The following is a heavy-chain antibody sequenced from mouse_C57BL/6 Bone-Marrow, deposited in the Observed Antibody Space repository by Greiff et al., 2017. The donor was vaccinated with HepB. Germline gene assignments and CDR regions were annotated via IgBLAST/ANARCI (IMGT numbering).Heavy chain of an antibody. Sequence: EVQLVESGGGLVKPGGSLKLSCAASGFTFSDYGMHWVRQAPEKGLEWVAYISSGSSTIYYADTVKGRFTISRDNAKNTRFLQMTSLRSEDTAMYYCARPDGPYWYFDVWGTGTTVTVSS. D-gene: IGHD3-1*01. V-gene: IGHV5-17*01. J-gene: IGHJ1*03. CDR2: ISSGSSTI. CDR3: ARPDGPYWYFDV. CDR1: GFTFSDYG.